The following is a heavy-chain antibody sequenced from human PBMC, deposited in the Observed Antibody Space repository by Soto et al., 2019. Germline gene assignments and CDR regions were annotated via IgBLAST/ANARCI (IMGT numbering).Heavy chain of an antibody. V-gene: IGHV3-30-3*01. Sequence: QVQLVESGGGVVQPGRSLRLSCAASGFTFSSYAMHWVRQAPGKGPEWVAVISYDGSNKYYADSVKGRFTISRDNSKNTLYLQMNSLRAEDTAVYYCARDRGGDWGNYYYYGMDVWGQGTTVTVSS. CDR3: ARDRGGDWGNYYYYGMDV. J-gene: IGHJ6*02. CDR2: ISYDGSNK. CDR1: GFTFSSYA. D-gene: IGHD3-16*01.